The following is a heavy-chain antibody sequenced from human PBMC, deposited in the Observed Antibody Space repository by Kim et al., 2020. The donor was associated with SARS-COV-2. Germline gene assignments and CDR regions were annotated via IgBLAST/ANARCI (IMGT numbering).Heavy chain of an antibody. CDR1: GFTFSRYG. J-gene: IGHJ6*01. CDR2: IWVDGSNK. Sequence: GGSLRLSCSASGFTFSRYGLHWVRQAPGKGLEWVAVIWVDGSNKDYADSVKGRFTISRDNSKNTLYLQMNSLRAEDTAVYYCAKDLGRQYYDSSGYYY. CDR3: AKDLGRQYYDSSGYYY. V-gene: IGHV3-33*06. D-gene: IGHD3-22*01.